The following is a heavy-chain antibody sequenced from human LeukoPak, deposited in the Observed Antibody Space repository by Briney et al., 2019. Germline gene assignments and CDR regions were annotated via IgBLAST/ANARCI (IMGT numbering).Heavy chain of an antibody. CDR2: ISGSGDST. Sequence: GGSLRLSCAVSGISFSTFGMSWVRQAPGKGLEWVSAISGSGDSTYYGDSVKGRFTISRDNSKNTLYLQMNSLRAEDTAVYYCAKTRPLDSSSWSHGDYWGQGTLVTVSS. V-gene: IGHV3-23*01. J-gene: IGHJ4*02. CDR3: AKTRPLDSSSWSHGDY. CDR1: GISFSTFG. D-gene: IGHD6-13*01.